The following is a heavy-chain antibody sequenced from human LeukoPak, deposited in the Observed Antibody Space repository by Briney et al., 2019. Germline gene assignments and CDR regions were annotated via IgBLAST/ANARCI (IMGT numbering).Heavy chain of an antibody. J-gene: IGHJ5*02. D-gene: IGHD4-11*01. V-gene: IGHV1-18*04. CDR1: GFRFTSFG. CDR3: ARDSDYSGNGNGDWFDP. Sequence: ASVKLSCKASGFRFTSFGVSWVRQAPGQGLEWMGWISNYFGVTHYAENFEDRVTMTIDTSTATAYMELRSLRYDDTAIYYCARDSDYSGNGNGDWFDPWGQGTVVTISS. CDR2: ISNYFGVT.